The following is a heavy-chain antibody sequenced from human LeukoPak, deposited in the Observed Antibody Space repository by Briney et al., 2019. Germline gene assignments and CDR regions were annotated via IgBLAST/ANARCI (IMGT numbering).Heavy chain of an antibody. V-gene: IGHV4-30-2*01. CDR3: ARVSPYYGDYDNYFDY. CDR1: GGSISSGGYY. CDR2: IYHSGST. J-gene: IGHJ4*02. Sequence: PSQTLSLTCTVSGGSISSGGYYWSWIRQPPGKGLEWIGYIYHSGSTYYNPSLKSRVSILVDTSKNQFSLKLTSVTAADTAVYYCARVSPYYGDYDNYFDYWGQGTLVTVSS. D-gene: IGHD4-17*01.